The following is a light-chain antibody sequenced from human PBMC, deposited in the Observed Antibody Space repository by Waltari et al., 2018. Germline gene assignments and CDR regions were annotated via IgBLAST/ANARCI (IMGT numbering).Light chain of an antibody. Sequence: DIVMTQSPDSLAVSLGERATINCKSSQSVLYSSNNKNYLAWYQHKPGQPPNLLIYWASTREAGVPDRCSGSGSGTDFPLTISSLQAEDVAVYYCQQYYTTPSFGQGTKLEIK. CDR1: QSVLYSSNNKNY. CDR2: WAS. V-gene: IGKV4-1*01. CDR3: QQYYTTPS. J-gene: IGKJ2*03.